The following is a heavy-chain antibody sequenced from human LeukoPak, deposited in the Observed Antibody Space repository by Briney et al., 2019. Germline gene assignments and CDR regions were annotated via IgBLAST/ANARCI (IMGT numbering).Heavy chain of an antibody. CDR1: GGSISSDY. V-gene: IGHV4-4*09. CDR2: IYSSGST. CDR3: AKSYLDYSTYYSYYFNL. J-gene: IGHJ4*02. D-gene: IGHD3-22*01. Sequence: KASETLSLTCTVSGGSISSDYWSWIRQPPGRGLEWIGYIYSSGSTNYNPSLKSRVTISVDTSKNQFALRLSSVTAADTAVYYCAKSYLDYSTYYSYYFNLWGQGALVTVSS.